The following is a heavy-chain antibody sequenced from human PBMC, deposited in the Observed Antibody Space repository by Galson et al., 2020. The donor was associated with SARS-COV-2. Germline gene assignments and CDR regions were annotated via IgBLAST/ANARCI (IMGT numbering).Heavy chain of an antibody. V-gene: IGHV4-39*01. CDR2: IYYSGST. CDR1: GGSISSSSYY. J-gene: IGHJ4*02. Sequence: SETLSLTCTVSGGSISSSSYYWGWIRQPPGKGLEWIGSIYYSGSTYYNPSLKSRVTISVDTSKNQFSLKLSSVTAADTAVYYCASQRFLEWLPRGYFDYWGQGTLVTVSS. CDR3: ASQRFLEWLPRGYFDY. D-gene: IGHD3-3*01.